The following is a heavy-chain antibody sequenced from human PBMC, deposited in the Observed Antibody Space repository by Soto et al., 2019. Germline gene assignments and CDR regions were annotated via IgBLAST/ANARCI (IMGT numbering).Heavy chain of an antibody. CDR3: ASASIVVGGMDV. D-gene: IGHD2-15*01. J-gene: IGHJ6*02. V-gene: IGHV1-69*02. Sequence: QVQLVQSGAEVKKPGSSVKVSCKASGGTFSSYTISWVRQAPGQGLEWMGRIIPILGIANYAQKFQGRVTIXAXXSTSTADMELSSLRSEDTAVYYCASASIVVGGMDVWGQGTTVTVSS. CDR1: GGTFSSYT. CDR2: IIPILGIA.